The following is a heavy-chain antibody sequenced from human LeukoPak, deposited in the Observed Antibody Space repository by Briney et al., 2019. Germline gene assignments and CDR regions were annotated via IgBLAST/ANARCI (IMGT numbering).Heavy chain of an antibody. CDR1: GGSISSYY. V-gene: IGHV4-59*12. CDR3: ARAVVEYAFDI. J-gene: IGHJ3*02. D-gene: IGHD2-2*01. Sequence: SETLSLTCSVSGGSISSYYWSWIRQPPGMGLEWIGYIYHSGSANYNPSLKSRVTISLDTSKNHFSLKLNSVTAADTAVYYCARAVVEYAFDIWGQGTMVTVSS. CDR2: IYHSGSA.